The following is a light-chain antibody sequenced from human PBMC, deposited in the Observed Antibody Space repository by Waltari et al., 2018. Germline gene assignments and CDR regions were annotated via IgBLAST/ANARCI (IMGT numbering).Light chain of an antibody. CDR2: RNN. Sequence: QSVLTQPPSASGTPGQRVTISCSGSSSNIGSNYVYWYQQIPGTAPKLLIYRNNQRPSGVPDRFSGSKSGTSASLAISGLRSEEEADYYCAAWDDSLSGRVFGGGTKLTVL. V-gene: IGLV1-47*01. CDR3: AAWDDSLSGRV. CDR1: SSNIGSNY. J-gene: IGLJ3*02.